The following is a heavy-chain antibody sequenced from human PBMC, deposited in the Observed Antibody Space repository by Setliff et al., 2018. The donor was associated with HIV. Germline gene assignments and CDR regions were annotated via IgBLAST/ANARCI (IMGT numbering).Heavy chain of an antibody. V-gene: IGHV4-4*08. CDR2: VSSIGNT. CDR1: GGSFSGYY. CDR3: ARTRAPYFFDF. J-gene: IGHJ4*02. Sequence: KPSETLSLTCAVYGGSFSGYYWSWIRQSPRTRLEWIGYVSSIGNTNYNPSLKSRVTISVDTSKNQFSLQLNSVTAADTAVYFCARTRAPYFFDFWGQGAQVTVSS. D-gene: IGHD1-26*01.